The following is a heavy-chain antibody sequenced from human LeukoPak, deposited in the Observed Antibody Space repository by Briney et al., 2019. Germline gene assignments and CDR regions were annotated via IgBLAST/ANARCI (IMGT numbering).Heavy chain of an antibody. CDR3: ARGSRVVVPAARKGGNWFDP. CDR1: GGSISSYY. Sequence: SETLSLTCTVSGGSISSYYWSWIRQPPGKGLEWIGYIYYSGSTNYNPSLKSRVTISVDTSKNQFSLKLSSVTAADTAVYYCARGSRVVVPAARKGGNWFDPWGQGTLVTVSS. V-gene: IGHV4-59*01. CDR2: IYYSGST. D-gene: IGHD2-2*01. J-gene: IGHJ5*02.